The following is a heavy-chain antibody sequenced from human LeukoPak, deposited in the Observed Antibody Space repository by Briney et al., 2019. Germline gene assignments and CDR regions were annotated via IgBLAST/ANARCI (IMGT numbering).Heavy chain of an antibody. V-gene: IGHV3-9*01. Sequence: GGSLRLSCAASGFTFDDYAMHWVRQAPGKGLEWVSGISWNSGSIGYADSVKGRFTISRDNAKNSLYLQMNSLRAEDTALYYCAKESSGWYVLGPIRGWNYYFDYWGQGTLVTVSS. D-gene: IGHD6-19*01. CDR1: GFTFDDYA. CDR2: ISWNSGSI. J-gene: IGHJ4*02. CDR3: AKESSGWYVLGPIRGWNYYFDY.